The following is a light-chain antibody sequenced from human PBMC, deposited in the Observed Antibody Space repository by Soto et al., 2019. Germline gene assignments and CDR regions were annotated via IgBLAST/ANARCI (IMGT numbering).Light chain of an antibody. CDR1: QSVSDY. CDR2: AAS. CDR3: QQSYSWWT. J-gene: IGKJ1*01. V-gene: IGKV1-39*01. Sequence: DIQMTQSPSSLSASVGDRVTITCRASQSVSDYLNWYQQKPGKAPKLLIVAASSLQSGVPSRFSGRGSGTDFTLTISSLQPEDFATYYCQQSYSWWTFGQGTKVEIK.